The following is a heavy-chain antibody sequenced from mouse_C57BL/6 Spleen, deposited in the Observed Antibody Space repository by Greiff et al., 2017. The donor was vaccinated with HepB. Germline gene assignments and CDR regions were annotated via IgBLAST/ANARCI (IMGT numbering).Heavy chain of an antibody. Sequence: VQLQQSGAELVRPGASVKLSCPASGFNIKDDYMHWVKQRPEKGLEWIGWMDPENGDNEYASKFQGKAPITADTSSNTAYLQLSSLTSEDTAVYYCTTPDSNSGGFAYWGHGTLVTVSA. D-gene: IGHD2-5*01. CDR2: MDPENGDN. CDR1: GFNIKDDY. V-gene: IGHV14-4*01. CDR3: TTPDSNSGGFAY. J-gene: IGHJ3*01.